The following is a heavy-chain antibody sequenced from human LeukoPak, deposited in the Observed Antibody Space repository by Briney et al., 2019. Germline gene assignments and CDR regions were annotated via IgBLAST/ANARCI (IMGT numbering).Heavy chain of an antibody. CDR3: ARARSQDSAIDAFDI. V-gene: IGHV3-21*01. CDR1: GFTFSSYS. J-gene: IGHJ3*02. CDR2: ISSSSYI. D-gene: IGHD6-25*01. Sequence: GGSLRLSCAASGFTFSSYSMNWVRQAPGKGLEWVSSISSSSYIYYADSVKGRFTISRDNAKNSLYLQMNSLRAEDTAVYYCARARSQDSAIDAFDIWGQGTMVTVSS.